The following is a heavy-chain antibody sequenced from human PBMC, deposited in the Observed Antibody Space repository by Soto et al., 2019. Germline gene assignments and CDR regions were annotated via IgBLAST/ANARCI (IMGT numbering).Heavy chain of an antibody. CDR1: GYTFTRYY. CDR3: ARALIAVAGIQDYGMDV. J-gene: IGHJ6*02. Sequence: ASVKVSCKASGYTFTRYYMHWVRQAHGQGLEWMGIINPSGGSTSYAQKFQGRVTMTRDTSTSTVYMELSSLRSEDTAVYYCARALIAVAGIQDYGMDVWGQGTTVTVSS. V-gene: IGHV1-46*01. D-gene: IGHD6-19*01. CDR2: INPSGGST.